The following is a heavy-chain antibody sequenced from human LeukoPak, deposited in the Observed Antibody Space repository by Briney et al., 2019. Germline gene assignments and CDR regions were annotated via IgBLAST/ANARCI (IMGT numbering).Heavy chain of an antibody. CDR2: ISGSGGST. V-gene: IGHV3-23*01. CDR1: GFTFSSYA. D-gene: IGHD3-9*01. Sequence: GGSLRLSCAASGFTFSSYAMSWVRQAPGKGLEWVSAISGSGGSTYYADSVKGRLTISRDNSKNTLYLQMNSLRAEDTAVYYCAKEGQGYYDILTGYYHPPDYWGQGTLVTVSS. J-gene: IGHJ4*02. CDR3: AKEGQGYYDILTGYYHPPDY.